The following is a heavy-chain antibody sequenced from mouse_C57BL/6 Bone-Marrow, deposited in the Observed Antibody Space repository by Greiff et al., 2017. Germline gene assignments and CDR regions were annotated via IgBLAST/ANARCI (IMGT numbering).Heavy chain of an antibody. D-gene: IGHD1-3*01. Sequence: QVQLKQPGAELVMPGASVKLSCKASGYTFTSYWMHWVKQRPGQGLEWIGEIDPSDSYTNYNQKFKGKSTLTVDKSSSTAYMQLSSLTSEDSAVYYCARCNSKGGMDYWGQGTSGTVSS. CDR1: GYTFTSYW. CDR3: ARCNSKGGMDY. CDR2: IDPSDSYT. J-gene: IGHJ4*01. V-gene: IGHV1-69*01.